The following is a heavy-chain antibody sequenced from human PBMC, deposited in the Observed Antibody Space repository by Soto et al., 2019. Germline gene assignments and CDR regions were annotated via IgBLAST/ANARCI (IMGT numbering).Heavy chain of an antibody. CDR3: ARGSLYCSSTSCSYGMDV. Sequence: QVQLVESGGGVVQPGWSLRLSCAASGFTFSDYGMHWVRQAPGEGLQWVAVIWFDGSNEHYADSVKGRFTISRDNSKNTLYLQIYSLRAGDTAVYYCARGSLYCSSTSCSYGMDVWGQGTTVTVSS. CDR2: IWFDGSNE. D-gene: IGHD2-15*01. J-gene: IGHJ6*02. CDR1: GFTFSDYG. V-gene: IGHV3-33*01.